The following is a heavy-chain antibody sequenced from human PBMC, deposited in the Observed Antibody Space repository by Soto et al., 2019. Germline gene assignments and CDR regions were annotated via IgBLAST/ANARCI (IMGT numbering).Heavy chain of an antibody. J-gene: IGHJ4*02. V-gene: IGHV3-7*05. CDR1: GFTFSSEW. D-gene: IGHD1-7*01. CDR3: ARGNYLISWVSSAASGKFDY. Sequence: GGSLRLSCAASGFTFSSEWMSWVRQAPGKGLEWVANIKGDGSEKDYAGSVKGRFTISRENAKNSLYLQMNSLRAEDTAVYYCARGNYLISWVSSAASGKFDYWGQGTLVTVPS. CDR2: IKGDGSEK.